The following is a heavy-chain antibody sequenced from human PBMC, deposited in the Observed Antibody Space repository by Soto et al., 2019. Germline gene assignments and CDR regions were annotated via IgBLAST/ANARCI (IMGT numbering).Heavy chain of an antibody. D-gene: IGHD2-15*01. CDR2: IIPIFGTA. V-gene: IGHV1-69*13. CDR1: GGPFSSYA. Sequence: GASVKVSTKASGGPFSSYAISWVRQAPGQGLEWMGGIIPIFGTANYAQKFQGRVTITADESTSTAYMELSSLRSEDTAVYYCARDREVVAATGAFDIWGQGTMVTVS. CDR3: ARDREVVAATGAFDI. J-gene: IGHJ3*02.